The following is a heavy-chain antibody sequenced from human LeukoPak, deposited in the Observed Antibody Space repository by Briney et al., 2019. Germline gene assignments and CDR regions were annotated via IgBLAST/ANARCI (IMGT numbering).Heavy chain of an antibody. J-gene: IGHJ4*02. D-gene: IGHD1-26*01. CDR2: IRSKTDGGTT. V-gene: IGHV3-15*01. CDR3: TTPRSGSYYS. Sequence: PGGSLRLSCAASGFTFSNAWMSWVRQAPEKGLEWVGRIRSKTDGGTTDYAAPVVGRFTISRDGSKSTLYLQMNSLKTEDTAVYYCTTPRSGSYYSWGQGTLVTVSS. CDR1: GFTFSNAW.